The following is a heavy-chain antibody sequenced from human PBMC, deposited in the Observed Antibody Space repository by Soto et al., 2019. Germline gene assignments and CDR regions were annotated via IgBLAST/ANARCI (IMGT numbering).Heavy chain of an antibody. J-gene: IGHJ5*02. V-gene: IGHV4-31*03. D-gene: IGHD3-10*01. Sequence: SETLSLTCTVSGGSISSGGYYWSWIRQHPGKGLEWIGYIYYSGSTYYNPSLKSRVTISVDTSKNQFSLKLSSVTAADTAVYYCARVGEYGSGSSVWFDPWGQGTLVTVSS. CDR3: ARVGEYGSGSSVWFDP. CDR2: IYYSGST. CDR1: GGSISSGGYY.